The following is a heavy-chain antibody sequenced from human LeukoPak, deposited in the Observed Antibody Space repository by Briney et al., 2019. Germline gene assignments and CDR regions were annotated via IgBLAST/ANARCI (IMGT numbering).Heavy chain of an antibody. CDR2: ISAYNGNT. CDR1: GYTLTSYG. J-gene: IGHJ4*02. CDR3: AGITMVRGVITGFDY. D-gene: IGHD3-10*01. V-gene: IGHV1-18*01. Sequence: ASVKVSCKASGYTLTSYGISWVRQAPGQGLEWMGWISAYNGNTNYAQKLQGRVTMTTDTSTSTAYMELRSLRSDDTAVYYCAGITMVRGVITGFDYWGQGTLVTVSS.